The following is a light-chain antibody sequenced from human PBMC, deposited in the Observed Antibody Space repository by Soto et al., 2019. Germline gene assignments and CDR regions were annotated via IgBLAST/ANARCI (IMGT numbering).Light chain of an antibody. J-gene: IGLJ1*01. Sequence: QSVLTQSPSASGSPGQSVTISCTGTSSDVGGYNYVSWYQQLPGEAPKLVIYEVSRRPSGVPYRFSGSKSGNTASLTVSGLQTEDEADYYCSSYAGSNNYVFGSGTKVTVL. CDR1: SSDVGGYNY. V-gene: IGLV2-8*01. CDR2: EVS. CDR3: SSYAGSNNYV.